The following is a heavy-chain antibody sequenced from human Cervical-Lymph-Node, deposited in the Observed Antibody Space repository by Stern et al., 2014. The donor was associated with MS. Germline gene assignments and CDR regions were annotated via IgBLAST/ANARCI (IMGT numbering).Heavy chain of an antibody. D-gene: IGHD1-26*01. CDR3: AALVRGSYFY. V-gene: IGHV5-51*01. Sequence: EVQLVESGAEMKKPGESLKISCKGSGYSFTLYWIGWVRQMPGQGLEWMGIIYPGDSNPRYSPSFQGQVSIAADKSIGTAYLQWSSLKASDTAMYYCAALVRGSYFYWGQGTLVTVSS. J-gene: IGHJ4*02. CDR1: GYSFTLYW. CDR2: IYPGDSNP.